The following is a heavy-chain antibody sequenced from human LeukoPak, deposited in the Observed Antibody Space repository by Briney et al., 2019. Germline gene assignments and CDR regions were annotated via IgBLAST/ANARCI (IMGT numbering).Heavy chain of an antibody. CDR2: IDKSGDGA. CDR1: GFTFSSHA. D-gene: IGHD2-2*01. J-gene: IGHJ3*02. Sequence: PGGSLRLSCAASGFTFSSHAMNWVRQPPGKGLDWVSFIDKSGDGAFYADSVKGRFTISRDNSKNTLYLQMNSLRREDTAVYCCARRGGTSGWGAFDIWGQGTMVTVSS. CDR3: ARRGGTSGWGAFDI. V-gene: IGHV3-23*01.